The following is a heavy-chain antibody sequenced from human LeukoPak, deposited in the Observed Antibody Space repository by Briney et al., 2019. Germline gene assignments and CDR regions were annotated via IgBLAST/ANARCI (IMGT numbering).Heavy chain of an antibody. J-gene: IGHJ5*02. D-gene: IGHD3/OR15-3a*01. V-gene: IGHV4-59*01. CDR1: GGSISSYY. CDR3: ARGDGTVWFDP. CDR2: IYYSGST. Sequence: SETLSLTCTVSGGSISSYYWSWIRQPPGKGLEWIGYIYYSGSTNYKPSLKSRVTISVDTSKNQFSLKLSSVTAADTVVYYCARGDGTVWFDPWGQGTLVTVSS.